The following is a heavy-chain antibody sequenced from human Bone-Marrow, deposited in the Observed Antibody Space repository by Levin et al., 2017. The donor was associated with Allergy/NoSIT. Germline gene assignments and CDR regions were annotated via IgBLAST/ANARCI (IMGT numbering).Heavy chain of an antibody. CDR2: TNSDGSST. D-gene: IGHD3-10*01. Sequence: LSLPCAASGFTFRSFSMHWVRQAPGKGLVWVSRTNSDGSSTAYADSVKGRFTISRDNAKNTLYLQMNSLGVEDTALYYCAGESGAEVYWGQGTLVTVSS. CDR1: GFTFRSFS. J-gene: IGHJ4*02. CDR3: AGESGAEVY. V-gene: IGHV3-74*03.